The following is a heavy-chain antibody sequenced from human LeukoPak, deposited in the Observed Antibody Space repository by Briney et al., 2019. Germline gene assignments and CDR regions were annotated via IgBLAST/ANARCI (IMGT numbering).Heavy chain of an antibody. Sequence: PGGSLRLSCAASGFAFSSYAMSWVRQAPGKGLEWVSGISSSGGSTDYADSMKGRFTISRDNSKNTLYLQMNSLTVEDTAVYYCAKLKGRAAMPAGSGYWGQGTLLTVSS. J-gene: IGHJ4*02. V-gene: IGHV3-23*01. D-gene: IGHD6-13*01. CDR1: GFAFSSYA. CDR3: AKLKGRAAMPAGSGY. CDR2: ISSSGGST.